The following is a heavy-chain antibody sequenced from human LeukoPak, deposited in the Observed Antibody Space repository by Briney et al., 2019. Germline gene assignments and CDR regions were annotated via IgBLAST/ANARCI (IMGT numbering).Heavy chain of an antibody. V-gene: IGHV3-48*02. Sequence: GGSLRLSCVVSGFTFSSFSMNWVRQAPGKGLEWISYISSRSSTIYYADSVKGRFTISRENAKNSLYLQMNSLRDEDTAVYYCARDRGYTFDIWGQGTKVTVSS. CDR2: ISSRSSTI. CDR3: ARDRGYTFDI. J-gene: IGHJ3*02. CDR1: GFTFSSFS. D-gene: IGHD5-12*01.